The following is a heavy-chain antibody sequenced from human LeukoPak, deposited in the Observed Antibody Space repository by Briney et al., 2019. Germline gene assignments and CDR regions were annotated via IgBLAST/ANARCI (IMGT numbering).Heavy chain of an antibody. CDR2: ISGSGSGGST. D-gene: IGHD4-17*01. J-gene: IGHJ4*02. V-gene: IGHV3-23*01. CDR1: GFTFSSSA. CDR3: AARRLTVTTEIDY. Sequence: GGSLRLSCAASGFTFSSSAMSWVRQAPGKGLEWVSSISGSGSGGSTYYADSVKGRFAISRDNSKNTVYLQMNSLRTEDTAVYYCAARRLTVTTEIDYWGQGTLVTVSS.